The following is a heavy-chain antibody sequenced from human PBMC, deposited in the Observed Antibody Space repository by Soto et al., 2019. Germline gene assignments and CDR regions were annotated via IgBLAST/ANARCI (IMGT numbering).Heavy chain of an antibody. Sequence: PGGSLRLSCAASGFTFSSYGMHWVRQAPGKGLEWVAVIWYDGSNKYYADSVKGRFTISRDNSKNTLYLQMNSLRAEDTAVYYCARESSGPQYYYYYYYMDVWGKGTTVTVSS. V-gene: IGHV3-33*01. J-gene: IGHJ6*03. CDR2: IWYDGSNK. CDR3: ARESSGPQYYYYYYYMDV. CDR1: GFTFSSYG. D-gene: IGHD3-10*01.